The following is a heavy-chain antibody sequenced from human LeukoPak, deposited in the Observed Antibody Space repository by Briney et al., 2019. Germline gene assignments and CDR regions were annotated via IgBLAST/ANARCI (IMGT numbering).Heavy chain of an antibody. Sequence: GGSLRLSCAVSGFIFRSYGIHWVRQAPAKGREWVAVIWYDGSNKYYRDSVKGRFTISRDNSKNTVYLQMNSLRGEDTAVYYCVRGAFGSSGEYNYWGQGALVTVSS. CDR1: GFIFRSYG. D-gene: IGHD3-10*01. J-gene: IGHJ4*02. CDR2: IWYDGSNK. CDR3: VRGAFGSSGEYNY. V-gene: IGHV3-33*01.